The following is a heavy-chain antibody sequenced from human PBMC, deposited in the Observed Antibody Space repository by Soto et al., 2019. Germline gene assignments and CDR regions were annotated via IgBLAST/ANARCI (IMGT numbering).Heavy chain of an antibody. J-gene: IGHJ4*02. CDR2: ISSSGTSA. Sequence: PGGSLRLSCAASGVTFSAVYMSWIRQAPNKGLEYISYISSSGTSANYADSVKGRFTISRDNAKNSLYLQMNSLRAEDTAVYYCARDRGAVPGQSSDYWGQGALVTVSS. D-gene: IGHD6-19*01. CDR3: ARDRGAVPGQSSDY. CDR1: GVTFSAVY. V-gene: IGHV3-11*05.